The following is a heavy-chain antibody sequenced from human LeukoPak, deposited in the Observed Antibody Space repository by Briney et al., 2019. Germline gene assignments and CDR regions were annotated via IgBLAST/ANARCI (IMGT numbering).Heavy chain of an antibody. CDR2: INLSGGSR. J-gene: IGHJ4*02. D-gene: IGHD1-26*01. CDR3: ARVKSGSGSYYRYFDY. V-gene: IGHV1-46*01. CDR1: GYSFISYY. Sequence: VASVKVSCKASGYSFISYYMHWVRQAPGQGLEWMGIINLSGGSRSYAQKFQARVTMTRDMSTSTVYMELSSLRSEDTAVYYCARVKSGSGSYYRYFDYWGQGTLVTVSS.